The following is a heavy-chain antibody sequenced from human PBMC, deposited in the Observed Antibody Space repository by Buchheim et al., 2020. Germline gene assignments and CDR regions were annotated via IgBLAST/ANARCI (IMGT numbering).Heavy chain of an antibody. CDR3: ARDPDGDYVYHYYYGMDV. Sequence: QVQLVQSGAEVKKPGSSVKVSCKASGGTFSSYAISWVRQALGQGLEWMGRIIPILGIANYAQKFQGRVTITADKSTSTAYMELSSLRSEDTAVYYCARDPDGDYVYHYYYGMDVWGQGTT. V-gene: IGHV1-69*04. J-gene: IGHJ6*02. CDR2: IIPILGIA. CDR1: GGTFSSYA. D-gene: IGHD4-17*01.